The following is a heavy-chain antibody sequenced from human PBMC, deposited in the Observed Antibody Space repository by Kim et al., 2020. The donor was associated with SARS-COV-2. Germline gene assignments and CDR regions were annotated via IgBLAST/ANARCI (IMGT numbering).Heavy chain of an antibody. Sequence: GGSLRLSCAASGFTFSSYGMHWVRQAPGKGLEWVAVISYDGSNKYYADSVKGRFTISRDNSKNTLYLQMNSLRAEDTAVYYCAKAGERVDTAMVLDYWG. J-gene: IGHJ4*01. V-gene: IGHV3-30*18. CDR3: AKAGERVDTAMVLDY. CDR1: GFTFSSYG. D-gene: IGHD5-18*01. CDR2: ISYDGSNK.